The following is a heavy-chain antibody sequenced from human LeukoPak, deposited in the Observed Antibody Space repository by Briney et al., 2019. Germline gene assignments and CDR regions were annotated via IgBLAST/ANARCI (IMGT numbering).Heavy chain of an antibody. CDR1: GYTFTSYG. CDR2: INPNSGGA. D-gene: IGHD3-22*01. CDR3: ARLSYYDSSGYPG. V-gene: IGHV1-2*02. Sequence: ASVKVSCKASGYTFTSYGISWVRQAPGQGLEWVGWINPNSGGANYAQKFQGRVTMTRDTSISTACMDLSRLRSDDTAVYYCARLSYYDSSGYPGWGQGTLVTVSS. J-gene: IGHJ4*02.